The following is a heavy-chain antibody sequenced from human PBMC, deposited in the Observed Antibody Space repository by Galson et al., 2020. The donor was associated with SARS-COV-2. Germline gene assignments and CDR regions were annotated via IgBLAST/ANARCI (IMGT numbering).Heavy chain of an antibody. CDR1: GGSFSGYY. D-gene: IGHD3-3*01. CDR3: ARLDYDFWSGYQYYFDY. Sequence: SETLSLTCAVYGGSFSGYYWSWIRQPPGKGLEWIGEINHSGSTNYNPSLKSRVTISVDTSKNQFSLKLSSVTAADTAVYYCARLDYDFWSGYQYYFDYWGQGTLVTVSS. J-gene: IGHJ4*02. V-gene: IGHV4-34*01. CDR2: INHSGST.